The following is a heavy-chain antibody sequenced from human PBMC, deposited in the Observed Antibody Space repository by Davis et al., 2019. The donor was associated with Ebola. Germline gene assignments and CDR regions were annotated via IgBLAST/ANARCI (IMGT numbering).Heavy chain of an antibody. V-gene: IGHV3-23*01. CDR3: AKDLSSSWYVNYYYYYGMDV. J-gene: IGHJ6*02. D-gene: IGHD6-13*01. Sequence: GGSLRLSCAASGFTFSSYAMSWVRQAPGKGLEWVSAISGSGISTYYADSVKGRFTISRDNSKNTLYLQMNSLRAEDTAVYYCAKDLSSSWYVNYYYYYGMDVWGQGTTVTVSS. CDR2: ISGSGIST. CDR1: GFTFSSYA.